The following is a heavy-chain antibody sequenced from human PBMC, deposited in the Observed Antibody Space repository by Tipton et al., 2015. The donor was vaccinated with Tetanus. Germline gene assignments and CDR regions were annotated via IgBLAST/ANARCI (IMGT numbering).Heavy chain of an antibody. J-gene: IGHJ5*02. CDR2: INGDSTSI. Sequence: GSLRLSCAASGFTFNTYSMNWVRRAPGKGLEWVSVINGDSTSIYYADSVKGRFTISRDNAKNSLYLQMNSLRDDDTAVYYCARAFFAAATSWGQGTLVTVSS. V-gene: IGHV3-21*01. D-gene: IGHD6-13*01. CDR3: ARAFFAAATS. CDR1: GFTFNTYS.